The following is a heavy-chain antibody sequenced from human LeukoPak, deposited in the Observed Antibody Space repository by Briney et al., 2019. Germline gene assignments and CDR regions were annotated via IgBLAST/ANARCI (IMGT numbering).Heavy chain of an antibody. J-gene: IGHJ3*02. CDR2: IYSGGST. CDR1: GFTVSGNF. D-gene: IGHD6-19*01. V-gene: IGHV3-66*01. CDR3: TRVVYSSGYSQGFDI. Sequence: QPGRSLRLSCAASGFTVSGNFMSWVRQAPGKGLEWVSVIYSGGSTYYADSVKGRFTISRDNSKNTLYLQMNSLRAEDTAVYYCTRVVYSSGYSQGFDIWGQGTMVTVSS.